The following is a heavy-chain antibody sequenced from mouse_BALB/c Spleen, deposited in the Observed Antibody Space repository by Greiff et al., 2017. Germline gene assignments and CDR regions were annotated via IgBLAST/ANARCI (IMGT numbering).Heavy chain of an antibody. D-gene: IGHD1-1*01. CDR2: INPSTGYT. CDR1: GYTFTSYW. J-gene: IGHJ1*01. V-gene: IGHV1-7*01. CDR3: ARKKVYYYGSSPYWYFDV. Sequence: VQLQQSGAKLAKPGASVKMSCKASGYTFTSYWMHWVKQRPGQGLEWIGYINPSTGYTEYNQKFKDKATLTADKSSSTAYMQLSSLTSEDSAVYYCARKKVYYYGSSPYWYFDVWGAGTTVTVSS.